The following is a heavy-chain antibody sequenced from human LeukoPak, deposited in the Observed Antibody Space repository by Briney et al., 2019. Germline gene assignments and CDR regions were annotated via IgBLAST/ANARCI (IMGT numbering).Heavy chain of an antibody. V-gene: IGHV3-21*01. J-gene: IGHJ4*02. Sequence: GGSLRLSCAASGFTFSDYSMNWVRQAPGKGLEWVASISSSSPYIYYTDSVKGQFTISRDNAKNSLYLQMNSLRAEDTAVYYCARLYSRVGPFDYWGQGTLVTVSS. CDR3: ARLYSRVGPFDY. CDR1: GFTFSDYS. CDR2: ISSSSPYI. D-gene: IGHD5-18*01.